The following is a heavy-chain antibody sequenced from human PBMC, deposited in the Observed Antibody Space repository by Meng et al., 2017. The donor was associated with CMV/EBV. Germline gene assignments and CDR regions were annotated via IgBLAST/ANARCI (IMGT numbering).Heavy chain of an antibody. J-gene: IGHJ4*02. Sequence: GGSLRLSCAASGFTFSSYSMNWVRQAPGKGLEWVSSISSSSSYIYYADSVKGRFTISRDNSKNTLYLQMNSLRAEDTAVYYCAKDIVLMVYAIGLDYWGQGTLVTVSS. CDR3: AKDIVLMVYAIGLDY. CDR1: GFTFSSYS. D-gene: IGHD2-8*01. V-gene: IGHV3-21*04. CDR2: ISSSSSYI.